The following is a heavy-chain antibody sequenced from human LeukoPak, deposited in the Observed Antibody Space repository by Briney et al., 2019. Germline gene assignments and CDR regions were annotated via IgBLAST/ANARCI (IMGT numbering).Heavy chain of an antibody. D-gene: IGHD3-3*01. CDR1: GFTVSSNY. V-gene: IGHV3-66*01. Sequence: GGSLRLSCAASGFTVSSNYMSWVRQAPGKGLEWVSVIYSGGSTYYADSVKGRFTISRDNSKNTLYLQMNSLRAEDTAVYYCARAKPYYDFWSGYYNFPNYGMDVWGQGTTVTVSS. CDR2: IYSGGST. CDR3: ARAKPYYDFWSGYYNFPNYGMDV. J-gene: IGHJ6*02.